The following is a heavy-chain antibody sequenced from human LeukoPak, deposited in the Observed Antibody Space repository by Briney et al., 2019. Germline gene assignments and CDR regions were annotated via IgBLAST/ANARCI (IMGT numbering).Heavy chain of an antibody. J-gene: IGHJ4*02. CDR3: AKEPGVGATRGYYFDY. D-gene: IGHD1-26*01. CDR2: IYYSGST. CDR1: GGSISSGDYY. Sequence: SETLSLTFTVSGGSISSGDYYWSWIRQPPGKGLEWIGYIYYSGSTYYNPSLKSRVTISVDTSKNQFSLKLSSVTAADTAVYYCAKEPGVGATRGYYFDYWGQGTLVTVSS. V-gene: IGHV4-30-4*01.